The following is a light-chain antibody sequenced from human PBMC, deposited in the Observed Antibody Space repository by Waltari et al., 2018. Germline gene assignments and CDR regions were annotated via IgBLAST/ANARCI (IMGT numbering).Light chain of an antibody. CDR2: GAS. Sequence: EVVLKQSPGTLSLSPGERATLFCRASQRVSSNFLAWFQKKPGQAPRLLMYGASSRASGIPDRFSGSGSETDFTLTISRLESEDVAVYYCQQYGTSPQTFGQGTKVEI. V-gene: IGKV3-20*01. CDR1: QRVSSNF. CDR3: QQYGTSPQT. J-gene: IGKJ1*01.